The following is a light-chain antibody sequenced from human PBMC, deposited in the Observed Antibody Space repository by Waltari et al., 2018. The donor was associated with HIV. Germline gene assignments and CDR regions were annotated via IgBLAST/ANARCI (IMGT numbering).Light chain of an antibody. CDR3: QHYNTSSPWT. CDR2: KTS. J-gene: IGKJ1*01. CDR1: QSIDTW. V-gene: IGKV1-5*03. Sequence: ITCRASQSIDTWLAWYQQKPGKAPKLLVYKTSSLQSGVPSRFSGSGSGTEFTLTISSLQPDDFATYYCQHYNTSSPWTFGQGT.